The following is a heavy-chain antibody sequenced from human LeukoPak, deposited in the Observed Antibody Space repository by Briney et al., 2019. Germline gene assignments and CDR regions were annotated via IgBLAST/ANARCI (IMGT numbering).Heavy chain of an antibody. CDR1: GGSISSYY. Sequence: SETLSLTCTVSGGSISSYYWSWIRQPPGKGLEWIGYIHYSGSTNYNPSLKSRVTISVDTSKNQFSLKLSSVTAADTAVYYCARLIVLRRDGYNAYFDYWGQGTLVTVSS. J-gene: IGHJ4*02. V-gene: IGHV4-59*08. D-gene: IGHD5-24*01. CDR2: IHYSGST. CDR3: ARLIVLRRDGYNAYFDY.